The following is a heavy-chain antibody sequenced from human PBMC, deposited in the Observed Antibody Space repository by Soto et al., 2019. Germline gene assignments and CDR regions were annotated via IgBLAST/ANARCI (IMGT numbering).Heavy chain of an antibody. CDR1: GGSFSTYG. Sequence: GASVKVSCKASGGSFSTYGISWVRQAPGQGLEWMGETIPVFGTERYAQRFKGRVTITADRSTSTAYMELSSLRSEDTAVYYCARELGKYSTSHYYFYGMDVWGQGTTVTVSS. D-gene: IGHD6-6*01. CDR2: TIPVFGTE. J-gene: IGHJ6*02. CDR3: ARELGKYSTSHYYFYGMDV. V-gene: IGHV1-69*06.